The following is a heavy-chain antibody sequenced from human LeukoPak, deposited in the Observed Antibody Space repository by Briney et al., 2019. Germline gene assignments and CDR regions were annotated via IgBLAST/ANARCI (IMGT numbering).Heavy chain of an antibody. J-gene: IGHJ3*02. CDR3: AREAPDSSSGEPGGAFDI. CDR1: GFTFSSYS. Sequence: GGSLRLSCAASGFTFSSYSMNWVRQAPGKGLEWVSSISSSSSYIYYADSVKGRFTISRDNAKNSLYLRMNSLRAEDTAVYYCAREAPDSSSGEPGGAFDIWGQGTMVTVSS. V-gene: IGHV3-21*01. D-gene: IGHD6-13*01. CDR2: ISSSSSYI.